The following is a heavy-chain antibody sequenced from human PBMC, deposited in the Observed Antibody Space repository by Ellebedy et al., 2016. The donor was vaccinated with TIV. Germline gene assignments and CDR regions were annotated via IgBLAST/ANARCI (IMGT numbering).Heavy chain of an antibody. V-gene: IGHV4-61*08. CDR2: IYYSGST. D-gene: IGHD5-18*01. J-gene: IGHJ4*02. Sequence: MPSETLSLTCTVSGGSISSGGYYWSWIRQPPGKGMEWIGYIYYSGSTNYNPSPKSPATISVDTSKNQFSLKLSSVTAADTAVYYCARQGYSYGKANYWGQGTLVTVSS. CDR1: GGSISSGGYY. CDR3: ARQGYSYGKANY.